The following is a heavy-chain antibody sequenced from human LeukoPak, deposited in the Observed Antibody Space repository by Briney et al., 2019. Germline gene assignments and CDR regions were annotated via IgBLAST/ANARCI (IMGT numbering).Heavy chain of an antibody. CDR2: VNWNGAST. D-gene: IGHD1-26*01. J-gene: IGHJ3*02. CDR3: ARNSNVSGSYYLFNGFDI. CDR1: GFNCEDFA. Sequence: AGGSLRLSCEASGFNCEDFAMNWVRQAPGKGLEWVSGVNWNGASTGYADSVRARFTISRDNAKKSLYLQMNSLRVEDTALYYCARNSNVSGSYYLFNGFDIWGQGTMVTVSS. V-gene: IGHV3-20*04.